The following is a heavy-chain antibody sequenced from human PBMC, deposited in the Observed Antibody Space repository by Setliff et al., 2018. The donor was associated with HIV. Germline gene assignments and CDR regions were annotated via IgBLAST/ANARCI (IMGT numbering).Heavy chain of an antibody. J-gene: IGHJ4*02. D-gene: IGHD4-17*01. V-gene: IGHV7-4-1*02. Sequence: ASVTVSCKASGYTFISYAMNWVRQAPGQGLEWMGWINTNTGNQMYAQGFTGRFVFSLDTSVSTAYLQISSLKAEDTAVYYCARDLTTVVDGYYFDYWGQGTLVTVSS. CDR1: GYTFISYA. CDR2: INTNTGNQ. CDR3: ARDLTTVVDGYYFDY.